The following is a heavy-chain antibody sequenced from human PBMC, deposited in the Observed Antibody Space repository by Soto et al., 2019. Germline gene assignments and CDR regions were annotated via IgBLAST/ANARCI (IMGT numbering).Heavy chain of an antibody. Sequence: GGSLRLSCAASGFTFSSYAMSWVRQAPGKGLEWVSAISGSGGSTYYADSVKGRFTISRDNSKNTLYLQMNSLRAEDTAVYYCAKEKVAARFFSYGMDAWGQGTTVTVSS. CDR1: GFTFSSYA. V-gene: IGHV3-23*01. D-gene: IGHD6-6*01. J-gene: IGHJ6*02. CDR2: ISGSGGST. CDR3: AKEKVAARFFSYGMDA.